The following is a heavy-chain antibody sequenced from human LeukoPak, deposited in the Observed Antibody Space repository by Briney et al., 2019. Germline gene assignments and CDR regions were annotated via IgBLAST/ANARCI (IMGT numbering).Heavy chain of an antibody. CDR2: ISGSGGST. Sequence: GGSLRLSCAASGFTFSSYAMSWVRQAPGKGLEWVSAISGSGGSTYYADSVKGRFTISRDNSKNTLYLQMNSLRAEDTAVYYCAKGPRKGYYYDSSGYYYPNWGQGTLVTVSS. V-gene: IGHV3-23*01. J-gene: IGHJ4*02. CDR1: GFTFSSYA. CDR3: AKGPRKGYYYDSSGYYYPN. D-gene: IGHD3-22*01.